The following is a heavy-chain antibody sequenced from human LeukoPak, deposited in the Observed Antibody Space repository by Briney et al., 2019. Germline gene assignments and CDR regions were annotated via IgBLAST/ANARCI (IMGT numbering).Heavy chain of an antibody. CDR1: GYSISSGYY. J-gene: IGHJ4*02. V-gene: IGHV4-38-2*02. D-gene: IGHD5-24*01. CDR3: ARGVVRYPAGTPGRWLQNPHFDY. Sequence: SETLSLTCSVSGYSISSGYYWDWIRQPPGKGLEWIASIYHSGKSYYNPSLESRVTISVDTSKNQFSLKLSSVTAADTAVYYCARGVVRYPAGTPGRWLQNPHFDYWGQGTLVTVSS. CDR2: IYHSGKS.